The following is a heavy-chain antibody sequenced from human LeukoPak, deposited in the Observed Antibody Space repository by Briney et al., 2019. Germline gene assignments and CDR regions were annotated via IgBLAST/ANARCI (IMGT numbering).Heavy chain of an antibody. CDR1: GFTFDDYG. CDR3: ARESGDSSGWYNNRYYYYYYYMDV. CDR2: INWNGSST. J-gene: IGHJ6*03. D-gene: IGHD6-19*01. V-gene: IGHV3-20*04. Sequence: GGSLRLSCAASGFTFDDYGMSWVRQAPGKGLEWVSGINWNGSSTGYADSVKGRFTISRDNAKNSLYLQMNSLRAEDTALYYCARESGDSSGWYNNRYYYYYYYMDVWGKGTTVTVSS.